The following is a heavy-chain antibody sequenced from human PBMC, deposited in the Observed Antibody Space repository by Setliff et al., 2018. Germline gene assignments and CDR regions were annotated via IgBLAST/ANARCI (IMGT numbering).Heavy chain of an antibody. V-gene: IGHV4-59*08. J-gene: IGHJ4*02. CDR1: GGSFSGYY. D-gene: IGHD3-22*01. CDR3: ARHRRDSSGNYFVGLYYFDY. CDR2: IYYGGTT. Sequence: SETLSLTCAVYGGSFSGYYWNWIRQPPGKGLEWVGYIYYGGTTNYNPSLKSRVSISLDTSKSQFSLRLSSLTAADTAVYYCARHRRDSSGNYFVGLYYFDYWGQGTPVTVSS.